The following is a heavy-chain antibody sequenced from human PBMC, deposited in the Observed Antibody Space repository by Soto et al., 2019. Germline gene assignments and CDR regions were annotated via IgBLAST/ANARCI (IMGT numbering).Heavy chain of an antibody. D-gene: IGHD2-8*02. CDR1: GGSLSSYP. J-gene: IGHJ6*03. CDR2: IIPIVGLT. Sequence: QVQLLQSGSEVKKPGSSVKVSCRASGGSLSSYPVTWVRQAPGQGLEWMGRIIPIVGLTNYAQKFQGRVTITADKSTSTGYMGLSSLRSDDTAVSYCARPTGGHDAGGNYMDVWGKGTTVIVSS. V-gene: IGHV1-69*02. CDR3: ARPTGGHDAGGNYMDV.